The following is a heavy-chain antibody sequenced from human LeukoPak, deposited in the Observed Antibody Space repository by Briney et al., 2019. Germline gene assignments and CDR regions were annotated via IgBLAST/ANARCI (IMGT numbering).Heavy chain of an antibody. J-gene: IGHJ3*02. D-gene: IGHD6-13*01. CDR3: ARAATSGYSIQSDAFDI. CDR1: GGTFSSYA. Sequence: GASVKVSCKASGGTFSSYAIRWVRQAPGQGLEWMGGIIPIFGTANYAQKFQGRVTITADESTSTAYMELSSLRSEDTAVYYCARAATSGYSIQSDAFDIWGQGTMVTVSS. V-gene: IGHV1-69*01. CDR2: IIPIFGTA.